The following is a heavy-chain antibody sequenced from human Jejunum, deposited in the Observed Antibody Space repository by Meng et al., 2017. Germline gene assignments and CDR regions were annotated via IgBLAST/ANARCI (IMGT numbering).Heavy chain of an antibody. D-gene: IGHD5-18*01. CDR1: GDSISSSSYY. CDR3: ARARGYSYGYDASYPIDY. V-gene: IGHV4-39*07. J-gene: IGHJ4*02. Sequence: SETLSLTCTVSGDSISSSSYYWGWIRQPPGKGLEWIGSIYHSGTTYYKPSLKYRVTISVDTSKNRFSLKLRFVTAADTAVYYCARARGYSYGYDASYPIDYWGQGTLVTVSS. CDR2: IYHSGTT.